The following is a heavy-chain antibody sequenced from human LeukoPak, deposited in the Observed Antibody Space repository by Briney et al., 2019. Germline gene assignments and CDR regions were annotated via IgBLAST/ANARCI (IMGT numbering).Heavy chain of an antibody. CDR1: GDSFSSNTAA. Sequence: SQTLSLTCAISGDSFSSNTAAWNWIRQSPSRGLEWLGRIYYRSNWYNDYAVSVKSRITIDPGAAKNQFSLQLISVTPEDTAVYYCARSYGSGRSFDCWGQGTLVTVSS. CDR3: ARSYGSGRSFDC. J-gene: IGHJ4*02. D-gene: IGHD6-19*01. CDR2: IYYRSNWYN. V-gene: IGHV6-1*01.